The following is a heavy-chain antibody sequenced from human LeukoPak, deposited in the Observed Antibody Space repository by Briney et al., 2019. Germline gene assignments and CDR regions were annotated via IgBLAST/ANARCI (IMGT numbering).Heavy chain of an antibody. D-gene: IGHD1-1*01. CDR1: GYTFTGYY. J-gene: IGHJ6*02. CDR3: ARSRRTTGTTHPRYYYGMDV. V-gene: IGHV1-2*02. Sequence: ASVKVSCKASGYTFTGYYMHWVRQAPGQGLEWMGWINPNSGGTNYAQKFQGRVTMTRDTSISTAYMELSRLRSDDTAVYYCARSRRTTGTTHPRYYYGMDVWGQGTTVTVSS. CDR2: INPNSGGT.